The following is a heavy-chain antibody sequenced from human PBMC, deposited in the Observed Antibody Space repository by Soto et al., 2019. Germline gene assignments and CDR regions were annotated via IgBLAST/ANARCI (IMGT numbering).Heavy chain of an antibody. CDR3: ARAVVVVSNWFDP. V-gene: IGHV4-31*03. CDR1: GCSISSGGYY. J-gene: IGHJ5*02. Sequence: QVQLQESGPGLVKPSQTLSLTCTVSGCSISSGGYYWSWIRQHPGKRLEWIGYIYYSGSTYYNPSLKSRVNISVDTSKNPFSLKLSSVTAADTAVYYCARAVVVVSNWFDPWGQGTLVTVSS. CDR2: IYYSGST. D-gene: IGHD2-15*01.